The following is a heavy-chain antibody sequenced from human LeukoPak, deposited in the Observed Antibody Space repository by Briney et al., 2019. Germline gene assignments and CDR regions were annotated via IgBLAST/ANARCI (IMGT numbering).Heavy chain of an antibody. V-gene: IGHV3-23*01. CDR3: AKDPEYCSGGSCRINYSDH. CDR1: GFTFSSYA. J-gene: IGHJ4*02. D-gene: IGHD2-15*01. CDR2: ISSGGVST. Sequence: GGSLRLSCAASGFTFSSYAMNWVRQAPGKGLEWVSAISSGGVSTYYADSVKGRFTISRDNSKNTLYLQMNSLRADDTALYYCAKDPEYCSGGSCRINYSDHWGQGTLVTVSS.